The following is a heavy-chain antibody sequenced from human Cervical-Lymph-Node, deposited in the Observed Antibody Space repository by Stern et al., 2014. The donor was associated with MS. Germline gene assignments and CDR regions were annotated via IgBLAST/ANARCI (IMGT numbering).Heavy chain of an antibody. D-gene: IGHD2-21*02. CDR3: ASRIGGDRKHDAFDM. Sequence: VQLVQSGAEVKKPGASVEVSCKSSGFSFNNYYMHWVRQAPGQGLEWLGLIKPTGSNTRYAHKFQPRMTMTRDKSTSTVYMTMDILTSVDTAGYFCASRIGGDRKHDAFDMWGQGTMVTVSS. CDR1: GFSFNNYY. CDR2: IKPTGSNT. V-gene: IGHV1-46*02. J-gene: IGHJ3*02.